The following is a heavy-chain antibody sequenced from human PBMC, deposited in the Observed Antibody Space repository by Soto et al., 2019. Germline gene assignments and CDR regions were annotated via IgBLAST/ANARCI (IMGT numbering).Heavy chain of an antibody. J-gene: IGHJ4*02. CDR1: GFTFSSYA. D-gene: IGHD2-21*02. Sequence: GGALRLSCAASGFTFSSYAMHWVRQAPGKGLEWVAVISYDGSNKYYADSVKGRFTISRDNSKNTLYLQMNSLRAEDTAVYYCARDLGMTAYYFDYRGQGTLVTVSS. V-gene: IGHV3-30-3*01. CDR3: ARDLGMTAYYFDY. CDR2: ISYDGSNK.